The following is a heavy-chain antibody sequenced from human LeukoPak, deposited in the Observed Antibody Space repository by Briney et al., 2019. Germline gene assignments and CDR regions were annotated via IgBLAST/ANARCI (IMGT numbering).Heavy chain of an antibody. J-gene: IGHJ4*02. CDR1: GFTVSTNY. CDR2: IKQDGSER. V-gene: IGHV3-7*01. Sequence: EGSLRLSCAASGFTVSTNYMSWVRQAPGKGLEWVANIKQDGSERYYVGSVKGRFTISRDNAKNSLYLQMNNLSGEDTALYYCARDSTLIDCDYWGQGTLVTVSP. D-gene: IGHD2-21*01. CDR3: ARDSTLIDCDY.